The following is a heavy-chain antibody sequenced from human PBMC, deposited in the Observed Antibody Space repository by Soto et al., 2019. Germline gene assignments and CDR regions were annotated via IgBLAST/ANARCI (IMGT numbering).Heavy chain of an antibody. CDR3: AKERLARGFDY. J-gene: IGHJ4*02. Sequence: ASVKVSCKASGYTFTSYGISWVRQAPGQGLEWMGWISAYNGNTNYAQKLQGRVTMTTDNSKNTVFLQMNSLRAEDTAVYYCAKERLARGFDYWGQGTLVTVSS. CDR1: GYTFTSYG. V-gene: IGHV1-18*01. CDR2: ISAYNGNT.